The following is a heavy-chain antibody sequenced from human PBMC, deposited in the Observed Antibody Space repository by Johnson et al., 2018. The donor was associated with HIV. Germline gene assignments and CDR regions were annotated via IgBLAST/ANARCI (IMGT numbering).Heavy chain of an antibody. D-gene: IGHD5-24*01. Sequence: VQLVESGGGLVQPGGSLRLSCAASGFTFSSYWMSWVRQAPGKGLEWVANIKQDGSNKYYADSVKGRFTISRDNSKNTLYLQMNSLIAEDTAVYYCARACRDGYTCDAFDIWGQGTMVTVSS. CDR2: IKQDGSNK. CDR1: GFTFSSYW. V-gene: IGHV3-7*01. J-gene: IGHJ3*02. CDR3: ARACRDGYTCDAFDI.